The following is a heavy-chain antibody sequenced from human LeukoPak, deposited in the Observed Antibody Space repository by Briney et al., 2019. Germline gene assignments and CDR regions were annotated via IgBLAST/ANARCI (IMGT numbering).Heavy chain of an antibody. CDR3: ARVGYGDYGAFNWFDY. D-gene: IGHD4-17*01. J-gene: IGHJ5*01. CDR1: GGSISSSNW. V-gene: IGHV4-4*02. CDR2: IYYTGST. Sequence: PSETLSLTCAVSGGSISSSNWWSWVRQPPGKGLEWIGYIYYTGSTYYNPSLKSRVTISVDTSKNQFSLKLSSVTAADTAVYYCARVGYGDYGAFNWFDYWGQGTLVTVSA.